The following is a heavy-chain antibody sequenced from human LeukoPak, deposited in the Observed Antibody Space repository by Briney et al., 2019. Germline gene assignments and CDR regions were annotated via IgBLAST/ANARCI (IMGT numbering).Heavy chain of an antibody. Sequence: SETLSLTCTVSGGSIASSSYYWVWIRQPPGKGLEWIGSIYYSGITYYNPSLKSRVTISVDTSKNQFSLKLSSVTAADTAVYYCARGREKFYGSGTYSDWFDPWGQGTLVTVSS. V-gene: IGHV4-39*07. CDR2: IYYSGIT. D-gene: IGHD3-10*01. J-gene: IGHJ5*02. CDR1: GGSIASSSYY. CDR3: ARGREKFYGSGTYSDWFDP.